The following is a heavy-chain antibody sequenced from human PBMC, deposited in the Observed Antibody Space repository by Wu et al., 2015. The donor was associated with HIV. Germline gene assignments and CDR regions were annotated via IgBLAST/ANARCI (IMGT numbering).Heavy chain of an antibody. V-gene: IGHV1-69*13. CDR2: IIPIFGTA. CDR3: ARVGNYYDSSGYYATNDHDAFDI. Sequence: QVQLVQSGAEVKKPGSSVKVSCKASGGTFSSYAISWVRQAPGQGLEWMGRIIPIFGTANYAQKFQGRVTITADESTSTAYMELSSLRSEDTAVYYCARVGNYYDSSGYYATNDHDAFDIWGQGTMVTVSS. J-gene: IGHJ3*02. CDR1: GGTFSSYA. D-gene: IGHD3-22*01.